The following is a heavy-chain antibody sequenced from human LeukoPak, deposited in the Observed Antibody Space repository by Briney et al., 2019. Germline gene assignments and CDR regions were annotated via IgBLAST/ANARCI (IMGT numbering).Heavy chain of an antibody. D-gene: IGHD5-24*01. CDR3: ARGLRRDGYNFDY. V-gene: IGHV1-8*01. CDR2: MNPNSGNT. CDR1: GYTFTSYP. J-gene: IGHJ4*02. Sequence: ASVKVSCKASGYTFTSYPMNWVRQAPGQGLEWMGWMNPNSGNTGYAQKFQGRVTMTRNTSISTAYMELSSLRSEDTAVYYCARGLRRDGYNFDYWGQGTLVTVSS.